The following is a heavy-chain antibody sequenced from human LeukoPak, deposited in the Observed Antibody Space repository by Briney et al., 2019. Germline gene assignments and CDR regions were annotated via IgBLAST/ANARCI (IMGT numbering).Heavy chain of an antibody. CDR3: ARGPLLGDDYDPPFRY. CDR2: IYTGGST. D-gene: IGHD4/OR15-4a*01. Sequence: SETLSLTCTVSGGSISSGNYHWSWIRQPAGKGLEWIGRIYTGGSTNYNPSFKSRLTISIDKSKNQFSLKLTSVTAADSAVYFCARGPLLGDDYDPPFRYWGQGTLVTVSS. CDR1: GGSISSGNYH. V-gene: IGHV4-61*02. J-gene: IGHJ4*02.